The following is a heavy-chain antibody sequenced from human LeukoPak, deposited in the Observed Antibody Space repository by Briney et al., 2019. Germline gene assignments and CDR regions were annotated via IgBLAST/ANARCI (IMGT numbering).Heavy chain of an antibody. CDR2: ISGSCGST. CDR3: AKARGSGYYDY. J-gene: IGHJ4*02. D-gene: IGHD3-22*01. V-gene: IGHV3-23*01. Sequence: PGGTLRLSCAASGFTFSSYGMSWVRKAPGKGLEWVSAISGSCGSTYYADSVKGRFTISRDNSKNTLYLQMNSLRAEDTAVYYCAKARGSGYYDYWGQETLVTVSS. CDR1: GFTFSSYG.